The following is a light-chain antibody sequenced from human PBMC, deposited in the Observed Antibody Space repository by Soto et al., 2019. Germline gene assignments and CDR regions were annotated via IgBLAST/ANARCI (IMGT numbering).Light chain of an antibody. CDR2: GNS. V-gene: IGLV1-40*01. CDR3: QSYDSSRVV. Sequence: QSVLTQPPSVSGAPGQRVTICCTGSSSNIGAGYDVHWYQQLPGTAPKLLFYGNSNRPSGVPDRFSGSKSGTSASLAITGLQAEDEADYYCQSYDSSRVVFGGGTKLTAL. J-gene: IGLJ2*01. CDR1: SSNIGAGYD.